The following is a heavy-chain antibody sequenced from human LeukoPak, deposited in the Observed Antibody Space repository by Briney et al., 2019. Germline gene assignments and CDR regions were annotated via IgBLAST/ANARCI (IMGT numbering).Heavy chain of an antibody. V-gene: IGHV3-30*02. CDR2: IRYDGSNK. CDR3: AKDGPGMAARRFFDY. D-gene: IGHD6-6*01. CDR1: GFTFSSYG. J-gene: IGHJ4*02. Sequence: GGSLRLSCAASGFTFSSYGMHWVRQAPGKGLEWVAFIRYDGSNKYYADSVKGRFTISRDNSKNTLYLQMNSLRAEDTAVYYCAKDGPGMAARRFFDYWGQGTLVTVSS.